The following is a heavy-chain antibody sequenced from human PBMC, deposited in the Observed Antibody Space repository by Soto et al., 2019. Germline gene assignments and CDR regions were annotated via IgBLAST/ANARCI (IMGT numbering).Heavy chain of an antibody. CDR2: INPSGGST. CDR1: GYTLTSYY. J-gene: IGHJ4*02. CDR3: ARAKVIIKAPYSYCCGY. D-gene: IGHD5-18*01. Sequence: QVQLVQSGAEVKKPGASVKVSCKASGYTLTSYYMHWVRQSPGQGLEWMGIINPSGGSTSYAQKFQGRVTMTRDTSKSTVYMELSSLRSEDTDVYYCARAKVIIKAPYSYCCGYWGQGTLVTVSS. V-gene: IGHV1-46*01.